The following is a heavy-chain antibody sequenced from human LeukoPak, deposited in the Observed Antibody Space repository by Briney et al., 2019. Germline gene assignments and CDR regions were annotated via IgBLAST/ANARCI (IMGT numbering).Heavy chain of an antibody. CDR2: IYYSGST. Sequence: PSETLSLTCTASGGSISSYYWSWIRQPPGKGLEWIGYIYYSGSTNYNPSLKSRVTISVDTSKNQFSLKLSSVTAADTAVYYCARRDDRRSGYYYYYYMDVWGKGTTVTVSS. CDR3: ARRDDRRSGYYYYYYMDV. J-gene: IGHJ6*03. V-gene: IGHV4-59*01. CDR1: GGSISSYY. D-gene: IGHD3-22*01.